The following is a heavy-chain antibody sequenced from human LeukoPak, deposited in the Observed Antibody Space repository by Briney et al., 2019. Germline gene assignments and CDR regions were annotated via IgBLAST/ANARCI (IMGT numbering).Heavy chain of an antibody. V-gene: IGHV1-18*01. D-gene: IGHD5-18*01. J-gene: IGHJ4*02. CDR3: ARSRYSYGHHYFDY. Sequence: ASVKVSCKASGYTFTSYGISWVRQAPGQGLEWMGWISAYNGNTNYAQKLQGRVTMTTDTSTSTAYMELRSLRSDDTAVYYCARSRYSYGHHYFDYWGQGTLVTVSS. CDR1: GYTFTSYG. CDR2: ISAYNGNT.